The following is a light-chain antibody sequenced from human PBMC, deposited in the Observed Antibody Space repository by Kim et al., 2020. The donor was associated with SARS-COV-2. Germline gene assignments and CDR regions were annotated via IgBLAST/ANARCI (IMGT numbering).Light chain of an antibody. CDR2: DVS. Sequence: PRQSLTSSCPGTSSDVGGYNYVSWYQQHPGKAPKLMIYDVSKRPSGVSNRFSGSKSGNTASLTISGLQAEDEADYYCSSYTSSSRVFGGGTQLTVL. CDR3: SSYTSSSRV. CDR1: SSDVGGYNY. V-gene: IGLV2-14*04. J-gene: IGLJ3*02.